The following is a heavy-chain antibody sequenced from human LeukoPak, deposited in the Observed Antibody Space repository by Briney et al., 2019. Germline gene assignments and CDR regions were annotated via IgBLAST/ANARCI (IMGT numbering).Heavy chain of an antibody. CDR2: ISGSGGST. D-gene: IGHD4-17*01. CDR3: AKLMYDYGDLRNWFDP. CDR1: GFTFSSYA. V-gene: IGHV3-23*01. Sequence: GGSLRLSCAASGFTFSSYAMSWVRQAPGKGLEWVSAISGSGGSTYYADSVRGRFTISRDNSKNTLYLQMNSLRAEDTAVYYCAKLMYDYGDLRNWFDPWDQGTLVTVSS. J-gene: IGHJ5*02.